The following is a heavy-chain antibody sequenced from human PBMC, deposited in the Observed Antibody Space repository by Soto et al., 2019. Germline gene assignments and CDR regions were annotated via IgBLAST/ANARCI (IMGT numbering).Heavy chain of an antibody. Sequence: SETLSLTCTVSGGSISSGDYYWSWIRQPPGKGLEWIGYIYYSGSTYYNPSLKSRVTISVDTSKNQFSLKLSSVTAADTAVYYCARASTSYYYGMDFWGQGTTVRVSS. D-gene: IGHD2-2*01. CDR2: IYYSGST. CDR3: ARASTSYYYGMDF. V-gene: IGHV4-30-4*01. J-gene: IGHJ6*02. CDR1: GGSISSGDYY.